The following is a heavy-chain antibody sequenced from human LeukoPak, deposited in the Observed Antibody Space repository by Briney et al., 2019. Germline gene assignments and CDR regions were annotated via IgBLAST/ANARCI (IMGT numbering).Heavy chain of an antibody. CDR1: GASLSSYTYY. Sequence: PSETLSLTCSVSGASLSSYTYYWAWIRQPPGKGLEWIGEINHSGSTNYNPSLKSQFTISLDTSKHQFSLKLSSVTAADTAVYYCARTTIAVAGQTFDYWGQGTLVTVSS. CDR2: INHSGST. J-gene: IGHJ4*02. CDR3: ARTTIAVAGQTFDY. D-gene: IGHD6-19*01. V-gene: IGHV4-39*07.